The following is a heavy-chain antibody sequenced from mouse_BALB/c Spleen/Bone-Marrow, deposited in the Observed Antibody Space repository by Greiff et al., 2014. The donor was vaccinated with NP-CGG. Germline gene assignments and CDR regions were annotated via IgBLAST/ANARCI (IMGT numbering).Heavy chain of an antibody. CDR1: GFTFTDYY. Sequence: DVMLVESGGGLVQPGGSLRLSCATSGFTFTDYYMSWVRQPPGKALEWLGFIRNKANGYTTEYSASVKGRFTISRDNSQSILYLQMNTLRADDSATYYCARDKNYGSYWYFDVWGAGTTVTVSS. D-gene: IGHD2-1*01. CDR2: IRNKANGYTT. J-gene: IGHJ1*01. V-gene: IGHV7-3*02. CDR3: ARDKNYGSYWYFDV.